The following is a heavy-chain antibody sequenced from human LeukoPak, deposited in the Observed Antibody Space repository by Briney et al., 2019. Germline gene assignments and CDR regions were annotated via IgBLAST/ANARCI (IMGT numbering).Heavy chain of an antibody. D-gene: IGHD3-10*01. V-gene: IGHV3-23*01. CDR2: ISGSGGST. J-gene: IGHJ6*03. CDR1: GFTFSSYA. CDR3: ARQEFYYYYMDV. Sequence: GGSLRLSCAASGFTFSSYAMSWVRQAPGKGLEWVSAISGSGGSTYYADSVKGRFTISRDNAKNSLYLQMNSLRAEDTAVYYCARQEFYYYYMDVWGKGTTVTVSS.